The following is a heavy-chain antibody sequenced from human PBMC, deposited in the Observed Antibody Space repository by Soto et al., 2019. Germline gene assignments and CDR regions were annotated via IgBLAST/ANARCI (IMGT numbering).Heavy chain of an antibody. D-gene: IGHD6-6*01. CDR2: IYYSGNA. CDR3: ARAGRREGSSSTGWFLP. J-gene: IGHJ5*02. Sequence: SETLSLTCTVSRGSINSGDYYWTWIRQPPGKGLEWVGFIYYSGNAYYNPSLKSRVSISVDTSKNKFSLNLSRVTVADTAVYYCARAGRREGSSSTGWFLPWGPGTLLTLS. V-gene: IGHV4-30-4*01. CDR1: RGSINSGDYY.